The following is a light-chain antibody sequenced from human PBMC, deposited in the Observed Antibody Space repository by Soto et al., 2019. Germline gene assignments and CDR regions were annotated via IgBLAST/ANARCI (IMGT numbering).Light chain of an antibody. V-gene: IGKV3-11*01. Sequence: EIVLTQSPATLSLSPGERATLSCRASQSVSSYLAWYQQKPGQAPRLLIYDASNRATGIPARFSGRGSGTDFTLTISRLEHEYFAVYYCQQRSNWPITFGQGTRLEIK. J-gene: IGKJ5*01. CDR3: QQRSNWPIT. CDR1: QSVSSY. CDR2: DAS.